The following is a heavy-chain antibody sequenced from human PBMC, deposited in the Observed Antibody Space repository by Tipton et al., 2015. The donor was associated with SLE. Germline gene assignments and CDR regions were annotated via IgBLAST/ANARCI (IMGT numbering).Heavy chain of an antibody. J-gene: IGHJ4*02. D-gene: IGHD6-13*01. CDR1: GFIDSSKY. CDR2: IYSGDST. V-gene: IGHV3-66*02. CDR3: ASSIPSPGGFDY. Sequence: GSLRLSCVASGFIDSSKYMIWVRQAPGKGLEWVSAIYSGDSTSYADSVRGRFTISRDISRNTLYLQMNSLRGEDTAVYYCASSIPSPGGFDYWGRGTLVTVSS.